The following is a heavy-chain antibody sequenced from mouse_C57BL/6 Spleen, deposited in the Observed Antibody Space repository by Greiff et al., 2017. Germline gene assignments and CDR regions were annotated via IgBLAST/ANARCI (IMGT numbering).Heavy chain of an antibody. CDR2: ISSGGSYT. CDR1: GFTFSSYG. V-gene: IGHV5-6*02. CDR3: ARQPYGSSGDY. Sequence: EVKLMESGGDLVKPGGSLKLSCAASGFTFSSYGMSWVRQTPDKRLEWVATISSGGSYTYYPDSVKGRFTISRDNANNTLYLQMSSLKSEDTAMYYCARQPYGSSGDYWGQGTTLTVSS. J-gene: IGHJ2*01. D-gene: IGHD1-1*01.